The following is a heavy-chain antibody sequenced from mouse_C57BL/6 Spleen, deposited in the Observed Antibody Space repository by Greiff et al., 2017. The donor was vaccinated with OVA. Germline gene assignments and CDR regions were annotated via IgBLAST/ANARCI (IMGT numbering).Heavy chain of an antibody. D-gene: IGHD2-1*01. J-gene: IGHJ3*01. Sequence: QVQLKQPGAELVMPGASVKLSCKASASPFPSYWLPWVKQRPGQGLEWTGEIDPSDSYTNYNQKFKGKSTLTVDKSSSTAYMQLSSLTSEDAAVYYCALYYGNYVFAYWGQGTLVTVSA. CDR3: ALYYGNYVFAY. CDR1: ASPFPSYW. V-gene: IGHV1-69*01. CDR2: IDPSDSYT.